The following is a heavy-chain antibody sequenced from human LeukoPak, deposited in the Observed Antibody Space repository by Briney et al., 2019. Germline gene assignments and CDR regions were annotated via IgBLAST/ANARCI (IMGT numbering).Heavy chain of an antibody. CDR3: ARGTAMANEVFDI. D-gene: IGHD5-18*01. J-gene: IGHJ3*02. CDR1: GGSISSYY. V-gene: IGHV4-59*01. CDR2: IYYSGST. Sequence: SETLSLTCTVSGGSISSYYWSWIRQPPGKGLEWIGYIYYSGSTNYNPSLKSRVTISVDTSKNQFSLKLSSVTAADTAVYYCARGTAMANEVFDIWGKGKMVTVSS.